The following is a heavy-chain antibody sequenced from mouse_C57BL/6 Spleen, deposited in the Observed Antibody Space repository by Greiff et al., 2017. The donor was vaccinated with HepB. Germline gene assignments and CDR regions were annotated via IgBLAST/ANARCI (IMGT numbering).Heavy chain of an antibody. V-gene: IGHV5-17*01. CDR2: ISSGSSTN. J-gene: IGHJ4*01. Sequence: EVQLVESGGGLVKPGGSLKLSCAASGFTFSDYGMHWVRQAPEKGLELVAYISSGSSTNYYADTVTGRFTISRDNAKTTLFLQMTSLGSEDTAMYYCARNGYYEGAMDYWGQGTSVTVSS. CDR1: GFTFSDYG. D-gene: IGHD2-3*01. CDR3: ARNGYYEGAMDY.